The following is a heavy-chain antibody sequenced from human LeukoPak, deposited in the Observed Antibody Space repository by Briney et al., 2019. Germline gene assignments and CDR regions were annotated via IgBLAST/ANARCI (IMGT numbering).Heavy chain of an antibody. CDR1: GFTFSSYS. D-gene: IGHD4-17*01. V-gene: IGHV3-23*01. CDR2: ISDSGANT. J-gene: IGHJ4*02. CDR3: ARGIGPHDYGDPALIR. Sequence: GGSLRLSCAASGFTFSSYSMSWVRQAPGKGLEWVSIISDSGANTYYADSVRGRFTISRDNSKNTLYLQMNSLRAEDTAVYYCARGIGPHDYGDPALIRWGQGTLVTVSS.